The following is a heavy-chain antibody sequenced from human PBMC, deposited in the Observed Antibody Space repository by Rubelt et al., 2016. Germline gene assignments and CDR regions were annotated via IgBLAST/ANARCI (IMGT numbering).Heavy chain of an antibody. CDR2: VWYDGTVE. D-gene: IGHD6-19*01. J-gene: IGHJ6*02. CDR1: GFTFSSYG. Sequence: QVQLVESGGGVVQPGRSLRLSCAASGFTFSSYGMHWVRQAPGKGLEWVAVVWYDGTVEYYADFVKGRFTISRDNSRDTMYLQINSLRAEDTAVYYCARDVRSGSYDYYYGMDVWGQGTTVTVSS. CDR3: ARDVRSGSYDYYYGMDV. V-gene: IGHV3-33*01.